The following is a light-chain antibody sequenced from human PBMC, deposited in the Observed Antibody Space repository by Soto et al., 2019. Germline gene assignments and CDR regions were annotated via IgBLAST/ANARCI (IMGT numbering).Light chain of an antibody. CDR1: QSVSSN. CDR3: QQYGSSPST. Sequence: EIVMTQSPATLSVSPGERATLSCMASQSVSSNLAWYQQKPGQAPRLLIYGASSRATGIPDRFSGSGSGTDFTLTIIRLEPEDFAVYYCQQYGSSPSTFGQGTRLEIK. CDR2: GAS. J-gene: IGKJ5*01. V-gene: IGKV3-20*01.